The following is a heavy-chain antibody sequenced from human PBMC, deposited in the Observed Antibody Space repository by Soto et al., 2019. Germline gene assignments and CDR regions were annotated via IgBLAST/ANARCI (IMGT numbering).Heavy chain of an antibody. J-gene: IGHJ6*03. CDR2: INPSGGST. Sequence: ASVKVSCKASGYTFTSYYMHWVRQAPGQGLEWMGIINPSGGSTSYAQKFQGRVTMTRDTSTSTVYMELSSLRSEDTAVYYCARDSVQRERRSNYYYYYMDVWGKGSTVTVSS. CDR1: GYTFTSYY. D-gene: IGHD1-1*01. V-gene: IGHV1-46*03. CDR3: ARDSVQRERRSNYYYYYMDV.